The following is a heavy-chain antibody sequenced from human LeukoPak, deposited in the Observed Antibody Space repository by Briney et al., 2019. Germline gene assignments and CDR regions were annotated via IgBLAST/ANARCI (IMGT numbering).Heavy chain of an antibody. CDR2: IWYDGSNK. V-gene: IGHV3-30*19. Sequence: GGSLRLSCAASGFTFSSYGMHWVRQAPGKGLEWVAVIWYDGSNKYYADSVKGRFTISRDNSKNTLYLQMNSLRAEDTAVYYCARDSMGPGAFDIWGQGTMVTVSS. D-gene: IGHD1-14*01. J-gene: IGHJ3*02. CDR1: GFTFSSYG. CDR3: ARDSMGPGAFDI.